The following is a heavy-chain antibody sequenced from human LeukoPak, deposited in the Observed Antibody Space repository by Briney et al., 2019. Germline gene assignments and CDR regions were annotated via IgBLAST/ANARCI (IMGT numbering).Heavy chain of an antibody. D-gene: IGHD2-15*01. CDR2: IYSGGTT. V-gene: IGHV3-53*05. CDR3: ALLVVAANAFDI. Sequence: PGGSLRLSCAASGFTVSSNYMTWVRQAPGKGLEWVSIIYSGGTTYYADSVKGRFTISRDNSKDTLYLQMNSLRAEDTAVYYCALLVVAANAFDIWGQGTMVTVSS. J-gene: IGHJ3*02. CDR1: GFTVSSNY.